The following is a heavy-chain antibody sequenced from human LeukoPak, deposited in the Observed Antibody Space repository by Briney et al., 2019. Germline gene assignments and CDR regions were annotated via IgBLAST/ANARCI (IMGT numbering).Heavy chain of an antibody. J-gene: IGHJ3*02. Sequence: GGSLRLSCAASGFTFSYYGMHWVRQPPGKGLEWVAFIRYTASDRYYADSVKGRFTISRDNSKNTLYLQMNSLRAEDTAVYYCARVSLSPLHDAFDIWGQGTMVTVSS. CDR1: GFTFSYYG. CDR2: IRYTASDR. CDR3: ARVSLSPLHDAFDI. V-gene: IGHV3-30*02.